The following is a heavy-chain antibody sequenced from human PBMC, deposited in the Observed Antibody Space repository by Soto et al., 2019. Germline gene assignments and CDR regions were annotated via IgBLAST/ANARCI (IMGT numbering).Heavy chain of an antibody. CDR2: ISSGSSYI. V-gene: IGHV3-21*01. J-gene: IGHJ6*03. D-gene: IGHD1-1*01. CDR3: ARDRTGSQADFYFYMDV. Sequence: GGSLRLSCAASGFTFSSYRMYWVRQAPGRGLEWVSSISSGSSYIYYADSVKGRFTISRDNAKNSLFLQMNSLRAEDTAVYYCARDRTGSQADFYFYMDVWGKGTTVTVSS. CDR1: GFTFSSYR.